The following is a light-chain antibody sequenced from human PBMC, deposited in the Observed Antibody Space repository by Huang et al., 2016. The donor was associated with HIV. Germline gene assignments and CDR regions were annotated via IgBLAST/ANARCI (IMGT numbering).Light chain of an antibody. J-gene: IGKJ1*01. CDR2: DVS. CDR3: QQYNNYPRT. Sequence: DIQMTQSPTTLSASVGDRVTITCRASQGVSRWLAWYQQKPGKAPELLIYDVSSLESGVPSRFSGSGSGTEFTLTINSLQPDDFATYYCQQYNNYPRTFGQGTKVEVK. V-gene: IGKV1-5*01. CDR1: QGVSRW.